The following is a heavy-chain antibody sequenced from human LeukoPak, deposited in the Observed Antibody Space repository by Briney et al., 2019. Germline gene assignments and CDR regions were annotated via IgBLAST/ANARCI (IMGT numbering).Heavy chain of an antibody. D-gene: IGHD2-21*02. Sequence: ASVKVSCTASGYTFTGYYVHWVRQAPGQGLEWMGRINPNSGDTNYAQKFQGRVTMTRDTSISTAYMELSRLRSDDTAVYYCARDYCGGDCFPDYWGQGTLVTVSS. CDR1: GYTFTGYY. J-gene: IGHJ4*02. CDR2: INPNSGDT. V-gene: IGHV1-2*06. CDR3: ARDYCGGDCFPDY.